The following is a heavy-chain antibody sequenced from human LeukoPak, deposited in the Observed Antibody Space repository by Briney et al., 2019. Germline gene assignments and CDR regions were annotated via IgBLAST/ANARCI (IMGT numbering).Heavy chain of an antibody. J-gene: IGHJ5*02. CDR2: IIPIFGTA. D-gene: IGHD2-8*01. CDR1: GSTFSSYA. V-gene: IGHV1-69*05. CDR3: AAAAGIVLKPGWFDP. Sequence: SVKVSCKASGSTFSSYAISWVRQAPGQGLEWMGGIIPIFGTANYAQKFQGRVTITTDESTSTAYMELSSLRSEDTALYYCAAAAGIVLKPGWFDPWGQGTLVTVSS.